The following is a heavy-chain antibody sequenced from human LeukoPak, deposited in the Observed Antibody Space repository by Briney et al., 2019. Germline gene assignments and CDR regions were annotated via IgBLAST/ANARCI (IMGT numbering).Heavy chain of an antibody. D-gene: IGHD2-2*01. J-gene: IGHJ6*03. CDR2: IYSGGST. CDR1: GFTVSNNY. CDR3: ARDIVVVPAATYYMDV. V-gene: IGHV3-66*01. Sequence: GGSLRLSCAASGFTVSNNYMSWFRQAPGKGLEWVSVIYSGGSTYYADSVKGRFTISRDNSKNTLYLQMNSLRAEDTAVYYCARDIVVVPAATYYMDVWGKGTTVTVSS.